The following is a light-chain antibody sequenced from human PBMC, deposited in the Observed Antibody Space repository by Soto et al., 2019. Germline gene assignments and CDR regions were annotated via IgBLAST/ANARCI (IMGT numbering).Light chain of an antibody. CDR2: VAS. Sequence: DIELTQSPSSLSASLGDRATITCRASQSISNYLAWYQQQPGKVPKLLIYVASTLQSGVPARFSGSGSGTDFTLTISSLQPEDVAIYYCQQYISGPWTFGQGTKVEIK. J-gene: IGKJ1*01. CDR1: QSISNY. V-gene: IGKV1-27*01. CDR3: QQYISGPWT.